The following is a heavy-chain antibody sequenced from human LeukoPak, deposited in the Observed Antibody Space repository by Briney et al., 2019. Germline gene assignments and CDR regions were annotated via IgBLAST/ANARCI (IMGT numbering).Heavy chain of an antibody. Sequence: PGGSLRLSCAASGYNFNSYAMVWVRQAPGKGLEWVSGITDSGGTTYYADSVKGRFTISRDNSKNTLYLQMNSLRAEDTAVYYCARGPASLAEYFQHWGQGTLVTVSS. CDR2: ITDSGGTT. J-gene: IGHJ1*01. CDR3: ARGPASLAEYFQH. CDR1: GYNFNSYA. V-gene: IGHV3-23*01.